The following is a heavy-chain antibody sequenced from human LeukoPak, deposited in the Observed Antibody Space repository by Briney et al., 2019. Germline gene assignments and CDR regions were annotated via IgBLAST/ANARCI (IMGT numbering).Heavy chain of an antibody. CDR1: GFTVSSKY. CDR2: IYSGGST. Sequence: GGSLRLSCAASGFTVSSKYMSWVRQAPGKGLEWVSVIYSGGSTYYADSVKGRFTISRDNSKNTLFLQMNSLRAEDTAVYYCARSGDRYIAFFDLWGQGTLVTVSS. J-gene: IGHJ5*02. D-gene: IGHD2-21*02. CDR3: ARSGDRYIAFFDL. V-gene: IGHV3-53*01.